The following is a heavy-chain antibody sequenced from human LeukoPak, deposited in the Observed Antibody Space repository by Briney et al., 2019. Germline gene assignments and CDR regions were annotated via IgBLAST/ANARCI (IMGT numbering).Heavy chain of an antibody. D-gene: IGHD2/OR15-2a*01. CDR3: AGDPQNWDAFDI. J-gene: IGHJ3*02. Sequence: PLETLSLTCTVPGGPIRSYYWSWIRQPPGKGLEWIGYIYYSGSTNYNPSIKSLVSISVDTSKYQFSLKLSSVTAADTAVYYCAGDPQNWDAFDIWGQGTMVTVSS. CDR2: IYYSGST. CDR1: GGPIRSYY. V-gene: IGHV4-59*12.